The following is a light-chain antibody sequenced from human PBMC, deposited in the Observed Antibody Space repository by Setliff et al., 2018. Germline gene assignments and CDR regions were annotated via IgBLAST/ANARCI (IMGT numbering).Light chain of an antibody. Sequence: QSALTQPASVSGSPGQSITISCTGSASDVGDYNYVSWHQQHPGEAPKLLIYEVINRPSGISNRFSGSKSGNTASLTISGPLAEDEADYFCSSYTSSHTYVFGSGTKVTVL. CDR3: SSYTSSHTYV. V-gene: IGLV2-14*01. J-gene: IGLJ1*01. CDR1: ASDVGDYNY. CDR2: EVI.